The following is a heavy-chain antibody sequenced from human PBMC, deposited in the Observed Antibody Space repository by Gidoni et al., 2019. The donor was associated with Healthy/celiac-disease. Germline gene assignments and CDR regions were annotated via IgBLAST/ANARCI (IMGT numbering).Heavy chain of an antibody. D-gene: IGHD3-22*01. Sequence: EVQLVESGGGVVQHGGSLRHSCAASGFTFSSYSMNWVRQAPGKGLEWVSYISSSRSTIYYADSVKGRFTISRDNAKNSLYLQMNSLRDEDTAVYYCARDYYDSSGYGYFQHWGQGTLVTVSS. V-gene: IGHV3-48*02. J-gene: IGHJ1*01. CDR1: GFTFSSYS. CDR2: ISSSRSTI. CDR3: ARDYYDSSGYGYFQH.